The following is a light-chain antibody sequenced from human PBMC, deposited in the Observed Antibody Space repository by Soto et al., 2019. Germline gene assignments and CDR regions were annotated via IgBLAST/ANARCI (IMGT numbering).Light chain of an antibody. J-gene: IGLJ1*01. CDR2: DDS. Sequence: YELTQPPSMSVAPGQTARITCGGNNIGSKTVHWYQQKAGQAPVLVVYDDSDRPSGIPERFSGSNSGNTATLTIGRVEAGDEGDYYCQVWDVSTVHYVFGTGTTVTV. V-gene: IGLV3-21*02. CDR1: NIGSKT. CDR3: QVWDVSTVHYV.